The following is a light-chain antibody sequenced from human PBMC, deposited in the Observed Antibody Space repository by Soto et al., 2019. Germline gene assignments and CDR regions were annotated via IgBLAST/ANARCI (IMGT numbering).Light chain of an antibody. CDR1: QSVDSN. CDR3: QQRSNWPPWT. CDR2: DAS. J-gene: IGKJ1*01. V-gene: IGKV3-11*01. Sequence: EIVMTQSPATLSVSPGDGATLSCRASQSVDSNLAWYQQKPGQAPRLLIYDASNSATGIPARFSGSGSGTDFTLTISSLEPEDFAVYYCQQRSNWPPWTFGQGTKVEIK.